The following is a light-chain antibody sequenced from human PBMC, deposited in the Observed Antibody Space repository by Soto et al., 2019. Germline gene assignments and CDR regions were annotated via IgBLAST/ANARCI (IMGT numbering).Light chain of an antibody. CDR2: RNN. V-gene: IGLV1-47*01. J-gene: IGLJ1*01. CDR1: SSNIGSDY. Sequence: QSVLTQPPSASGTPGQRVAIFCSGSSSNIGSDYVNWYQHLPGTAPKLLIYRNNQRPSGVPDRFSGSKSGTSASLAISGLRSEDEADYYCAAWDDSLSGYVFGTGTKATVL. CDR3: AAWDDSLSGYV.